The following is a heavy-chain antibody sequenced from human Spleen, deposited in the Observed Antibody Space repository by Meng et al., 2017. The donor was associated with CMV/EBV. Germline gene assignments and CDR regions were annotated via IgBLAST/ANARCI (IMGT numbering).Heavy chain of an antibody. CDR1: GGSISSSSYY. CDR2: IYYSGST. D-gene: IGHD2-2*02. V-gene: IGHV4-39*07. J-gene: IGHJ5*02. CDR3: ARVHCSSTSCYIIPPLFDP. Sequence: GSLRLSCTVSGGSISSSSYYWGWIRQPPGKGLEWIGSIYYSGSTYYNPSLKSRVTISVDTSKNQFSLKLSSVTAADTAVYYCARVHCSSTSCYIIPPLFDPWGQGTLVTVSS.